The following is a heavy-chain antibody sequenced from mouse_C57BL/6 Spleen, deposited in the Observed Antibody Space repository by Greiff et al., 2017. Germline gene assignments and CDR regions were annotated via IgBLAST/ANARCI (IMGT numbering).Heavy chain of an antibody. CDR1: GYTFTSYW. D-gene: IGHD1-1*01. Sequence: VQLQQPGAELVRPGSSVKLSCKASGYTFTSYWMHWVKQRPIQGLEWIGNIDPSDSETHYNQKFKDKATLTVDKSSSTAYMQLSSLTSEDSAVYYCARLGYYGNYAMDYWGQGTSVTVSS. CDR2: IDPSDSET. CDR3: ARLGYYGNYAMDY. J-gene: IGHJ4*01. V-gene: IGHV1-52*01.